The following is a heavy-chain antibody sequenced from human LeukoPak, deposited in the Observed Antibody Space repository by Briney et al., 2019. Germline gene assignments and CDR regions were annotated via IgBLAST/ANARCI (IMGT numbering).Heavy chain of an antibody. V-gene: IGHV3-30-3*02. CDR3: AKCPRSSSSRGNWFDP. CDR1: GFTFSSYA. D-gene: IGHD6-6*01. CDR2: ISYDGSNK. J-gene: IGHJ5*02. Sequence: PGGSLRLSCAASGFTFSSYAMHWVRQAPGKGLEWVAVISYDGSNKYYADSVKGRFTISRDNSKNTLYLQMNSLRAEDTAVYYCAKCPRSSSSRGNWFDPWGQGTLVTVSS.